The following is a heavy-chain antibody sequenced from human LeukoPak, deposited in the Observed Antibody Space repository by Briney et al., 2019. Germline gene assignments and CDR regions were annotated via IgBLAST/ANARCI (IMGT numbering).Heavy chain of an antibody. V-gene: IGHV4-4*02. CDR3: ASRLGYQLPNLY. CDR2: INHSGST. Sequence: PSGTLSLTCAVSGGSISSSNWWSWVRQPPGKGLEWIGEINHSGSTNYNPSLKSRVTISVDTSKNQFSLKLSSVTAADTAVYYCASRLGYQLPNLYWGQGTLVTVSS. CDR1: GGSISSSNW. D-gene: IGHD2-2*01. J-gene: IGHJ4*02.